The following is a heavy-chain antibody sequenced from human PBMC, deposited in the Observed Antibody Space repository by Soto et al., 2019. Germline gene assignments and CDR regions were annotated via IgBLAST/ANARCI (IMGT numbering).Heavy chain of an antibody. D-gene: IGHD1-1*01. Sequence: EVQLVESGGGLVQPGGSLRLSCAATGFTFSSYDMHWVRQATGKGLEWVSAMGTAGDTYYPGSVKGRFTISRENAKNSLYLQMNSLRAGDTAVYYCARGSVSGTTVHYYYYYMDVWGKGTTVTVSS. CDR3: ARGSVSGTTVHYYYYYMDV. CDR1: GFTFSSYD. V-gene: IGHV3-13*01. J-gene: IGHJ6*03. CDR2: MGTAGDT.